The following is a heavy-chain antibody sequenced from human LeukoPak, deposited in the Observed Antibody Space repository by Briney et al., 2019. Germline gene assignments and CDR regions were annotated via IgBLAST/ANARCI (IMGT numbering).Heavy chain of an antibody. D-gene: IGHD3/OR15-3a*01. CDR3: ARGGTLL. Sequence: PGGSLRLSCAAYGFTFSSYWMSWVRQAPGKGVEWVANIKQDGSEKYYVDSVKGRFTISRDNAKNSMYLQMHRLRAADTAVYYCARGGTLLWGQGTLVTVSS. V-gene: IGHV3-7*01. CDR2: IKQDGSEK. CDR1: GFTFSSYW. J-gene: IGHJ4*02.